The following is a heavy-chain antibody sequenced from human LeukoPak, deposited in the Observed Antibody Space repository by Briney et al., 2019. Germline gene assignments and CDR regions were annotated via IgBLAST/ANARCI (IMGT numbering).Heavy chain of an antibody. D-gene: IGHD1-26*01. CDR1: GYTFTTYD. CDR3: GRAGSHDRQTIDF. V-gene: IGHV1-8*01. CDR2: LNPNSDNT. J-gene: IGHJ4*02. Sequence: ASVRVSCKTSGYTFTTYDINWVRQATGQGFEWMGWLNPNSDNTAYVQSFQGRLTLTRDTSISTAYMELSSLRSEDTAIYYCGRAGSHDRQTIDFWGQGTLVSVSS.